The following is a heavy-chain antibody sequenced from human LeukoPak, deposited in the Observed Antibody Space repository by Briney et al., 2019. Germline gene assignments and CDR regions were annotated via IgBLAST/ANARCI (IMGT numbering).Heavy chain of an antibody. CDR1: GGSISSYY. V-gene: IGHV4-59*01. Sequence: KPSETLSLTCTVSGGSISSYYWSWIRQPPGKGLEWIGYIYYSGSTNYNPSLKSRVTTSVDTSKNQFSLKLSSVTAADTAVYYCARGRDGYNGDYFDYWGQGTLVTVSS. J-gene: IGHJ4*02. CDR2: IYYSGST. D-gene: IGHD5-24*01. CDR3: ARGRDGYNGDYFDY.